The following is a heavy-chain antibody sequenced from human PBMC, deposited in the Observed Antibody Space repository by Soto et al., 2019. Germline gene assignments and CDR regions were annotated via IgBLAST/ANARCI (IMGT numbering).Heavy chain of an antibody. Sequence: ASLKVACKTAGYTFTSYYMRCGRHTNGQGLEWMGIINPSGGSTSYAQKFQGRVTMTRDTSTSTVYMELSSLRSEDTAVYYCARVPTMVRGVTTSHFEYWGQGTLVTVSS. J-gene: IGHJ4*02. CDR1: GYTFTSYY. CDR2: INPSGGST. CDR3: ARVPTMVRGVTTSHFEY. D-gene: IGHD3-10*01. V-gene: IGHV1-46*03.